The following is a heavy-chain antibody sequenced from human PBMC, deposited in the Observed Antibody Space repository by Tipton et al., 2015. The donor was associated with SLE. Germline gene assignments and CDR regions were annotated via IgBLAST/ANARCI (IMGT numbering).Heavy chain of an antibody. CDR2: SRNKVNSHTT. Sequence: SLRLSCAASGFTFSDHYMDWVRQAPGKGLEWVGRSRNKVNSHTTEYAASVKGRFTISRDDSKNSLYLQMNSLKTEDTAVYYCAKVDRTNMVTSFDYWGQGTLVTVSS. D-gene: IGHD5-18*01. V-gene: IGHV3-72*01. J-gene: IGHJ4*02. CDR1: GFTFSDHY. CDR3: AKVDRTNMVTSFDY.